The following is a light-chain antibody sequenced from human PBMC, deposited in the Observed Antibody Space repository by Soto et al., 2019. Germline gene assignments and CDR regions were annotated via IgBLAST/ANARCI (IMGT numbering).Light chain of an antibody. J-gene: IGLJ2*01. CDR3: SSYTSSTTVV. CDR2: EVT. CDR1: SGDVGTYNR. V-gene: IGLV2-18*02. Sequence: QSALTQPPSVSGSPGQSVTISCTGTSGDVGTYNRVSWYQQPPGTAPKLMIYEVTNRPSGVPDRFSGSKSGNTASLTISGLQAEDEADYYCSSYTSSTTVVVGGGTKLTVL.